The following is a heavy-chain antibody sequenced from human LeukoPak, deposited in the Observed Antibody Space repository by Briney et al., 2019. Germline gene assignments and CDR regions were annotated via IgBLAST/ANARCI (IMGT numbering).Heavy chain of an antibody. D-gene: IGHD4-17*01. CDR3: ASTIVTTVYPPGWYFDL. Sequence: KTGGSLRLSCAASGFIFSSYNMNWVRQAPGKGLEWVSSISSRSRDVYYADSVKGRFTISRDNTKSSLFLQMDSLRAEDTAVYYCASTIVTTVYPPGWYFDLWGRGTLVTVSS. J-gene: IGHJ2*01. CDR2: ISSRSRDV. V-gene: IGHV3-21*06. CDR1: GFIFSSYN.